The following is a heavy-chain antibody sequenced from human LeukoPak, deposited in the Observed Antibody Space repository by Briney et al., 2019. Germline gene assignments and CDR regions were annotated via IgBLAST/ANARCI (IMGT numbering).Heavy chain of an antibody. J-gene: IGHJ4*02. Sequence: SETLSLTCTVSGGSISSYYWSWIRQPPGKGLEWIGEINHSGSTNYNPSLKSRVTISVDTSKNQFSLKLSSVTAADTAVYYCARQSGSRDEYYDILTGYYQEKKFDYWGQGTLATVSS. CDR2: INHSGST. CDR1: GGSISSYY. V-gene: IGHV4-59*08. CDR3: ARQSGSRDEYYDILTGYYQEKKFDY. D-gene: IGHD3-9*01.